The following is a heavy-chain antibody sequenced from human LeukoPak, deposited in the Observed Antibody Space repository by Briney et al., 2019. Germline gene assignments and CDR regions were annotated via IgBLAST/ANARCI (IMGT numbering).Heavy chain of an antibody. J-gene: IGHJ6*03. CDR2: IYTSGST. CDR1: GGSIRSYY. Sequence: SETLSLTCTVSGGSIRSYYWSWIRQPAGKGLEWIGRIYTSGSTNYNPSLKSRVTMSVDTSKNQFSLKLSSVTAADTAVYYCARDVEARSPGGYYYYHMDVWGKGTTASVSS. CDR3: ARDVEARSPGGYYYYHMDV. V-gene: IGHV4-4*07. D-gene: IGHD2-15*01.